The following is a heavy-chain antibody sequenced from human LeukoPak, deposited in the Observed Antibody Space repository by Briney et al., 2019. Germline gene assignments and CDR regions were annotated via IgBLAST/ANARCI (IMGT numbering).Heavy chain of an antibody. J-gene: IGHJ2*01. CDR3: AIQPWGSGNNWYFDL. CDR1: GYTFIAYY. V-gene: IGHV1-2*02. CDR2: IGPNSGGT. D-gene: IGHD7-27*01. Sequence: ASVKVSCKASGYTFIAYYIHWVRQAPGQGLEWMGWIGPNSGGTDYAQKFRGRVTMTRDTAISTAYMELSGLRSDDTAVYYCAIQPWGSGNNWYFDLWGRGTLVTVSS.